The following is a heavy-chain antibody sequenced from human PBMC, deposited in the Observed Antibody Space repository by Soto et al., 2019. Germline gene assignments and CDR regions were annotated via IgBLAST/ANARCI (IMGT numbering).Heavy chain of an antibody. CDR2: INSDGST. J-gene: IGHJ4*02. CDR3: ARSGYSFDGGY. Sequence: EVQLVESGGGLIPPGGSLRLSCAASGFLVNSAYMTWVRQAPGKGLEWLSMINSDGSTLYAESVKGRFTISIDNSKNRLDLTMNSLMAEDTAMYYGARSGYSFDGGYWGQGTLFIVTS. CDR1: GFLVNSAY. V-gene: IGHV3-53*01. D-gene: IGHD5-18*01.